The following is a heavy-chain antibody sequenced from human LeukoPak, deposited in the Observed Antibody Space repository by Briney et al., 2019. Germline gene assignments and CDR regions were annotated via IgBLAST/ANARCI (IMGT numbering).Heavy chain of an antibody. J-gene: IGHJ4*02. CDR3: ARVTGYMVEDYFDY. CDR1: GGSISSYY. Sequence: SETLSLTCTVSGGSISSYYWSWIRQPPGRGLEWIGYIYYSGSTNYNPSLKSRVTISVDTSKNQFSLRLSSVTAADTALYYCARVTGYMVEDYFDYWGQGTLVTVSS. CDR2: IYYSGST. V-gene: IGHV4-59*01. D-gene: IGHD6-13*01.